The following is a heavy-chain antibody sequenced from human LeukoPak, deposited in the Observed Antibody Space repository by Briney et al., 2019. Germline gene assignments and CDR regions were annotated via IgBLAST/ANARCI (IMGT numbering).Heavy chain of an antibody. Sequence: PGGSLRLSCAASGFTFSSYAMHWVRHAPGKGLEYVSAISSNGGSTYYANSVKGRFTISRDNSKNTLYLQMGSLRAEDMAVYYCARVGFGAAAGPFTYFDYWGQGTLVTVSS. CDR1: GFTFSSYA. V-gene: IGHV3-64*01. CDR2: ISSNGGST. CDR3: ARVGFGAAAGPFTYFDY. D-gene: IGHD6-13*01. J-gene: IGHJ4*02.